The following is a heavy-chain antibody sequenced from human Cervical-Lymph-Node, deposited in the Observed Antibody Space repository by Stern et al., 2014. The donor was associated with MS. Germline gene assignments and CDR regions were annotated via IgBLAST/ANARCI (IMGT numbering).Heavy chain of an antibody. CDR2: IVPVFGTV. CDR3: AREISSLALDV. V-gene: IGHV1-69*06. CDR1: GGDFDTFA. J-gene: IGHJ6*02. D-gene: IGHD3-10*01. Sequence: QVQLVQSGAGVKKPGSSVKVSCEASGGDFDTFAISWVRQAPGQGLEWMSGIVPVFGTVEYAQKFQGRDTITAEMSTSTSYMEVTNLRSEDTAVYYCAREISSLALDVWGQGTTVTVS.